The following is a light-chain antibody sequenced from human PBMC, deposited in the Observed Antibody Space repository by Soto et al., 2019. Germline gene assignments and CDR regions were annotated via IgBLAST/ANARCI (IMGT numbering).Light chain of an antibody. CDR3: QQYNTYPLT. CDR1: QTISNW. CDR2: DAS. J-gene: IGKJ4*01. Sequence: STLSASVGDRVTITCRASQTISNWLAWYQQKPGKAPKVLIFDASTLDGGVPSRSSGRRSGTDSTLTISSLQPSDFATYYCQQYNTYPLTFGGGTKVDIK. V-gene: IGKV1-5*01.